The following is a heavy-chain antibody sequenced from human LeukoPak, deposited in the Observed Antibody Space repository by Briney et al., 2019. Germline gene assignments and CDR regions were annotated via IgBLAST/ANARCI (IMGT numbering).Heavy chain of an antibody. CDR2: INPNSGGT. J-gene: IGHJ4*02. V-gene: IGHV1-2*02. Sequence: GASVKVSCKASGYTFTGYYMHWVRQAPGQGLEWMGWINPNSGGTNYAQKFQGRVTMTRDTSISTVYMELSSLRSEDTAVYYCARVNPIAADFLPYYWGQGTLVTVSS. D-gene: IGHD6-13*01. CDR1: GYTFTGYY. CDR3: ARVNPIAADFLPYY.